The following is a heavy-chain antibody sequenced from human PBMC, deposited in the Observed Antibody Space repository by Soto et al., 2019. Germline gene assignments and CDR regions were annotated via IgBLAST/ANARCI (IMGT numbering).Heavy chain of an antibody. V-gene: IGHV4-59*06. CDR3: ARENTVTNNWFDP. CDR1: GDSISSYS. CDR2: IYYSGST. Sequence: SETLSLTCTVSGDSISSYSWSWIRQPAGKGLEWIGYIYYSGSTYYNPSLKSRVTISVDTSKNQFSLKLSSVTAAGTAVYYCARENTVTNNWFDPWGQGTLVTVSS. J-gene: IGHJ5*02. D-gene: IGHD4-17*01.